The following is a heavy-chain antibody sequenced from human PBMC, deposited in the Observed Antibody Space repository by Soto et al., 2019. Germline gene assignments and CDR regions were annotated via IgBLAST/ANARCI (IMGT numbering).Heavy chain of an antibody. CDR2: IYSSGST. CDR1: GGAISGYY. J-gene: IGHJ5*02. CDR3: ARGQRFSDWFDP. D-gene: IGHD3-3*01. Sequence: PSETLSLTSTVPGGAISGYYWTWIRQSDGEGLEWIGRIYSSGSTNYNPSLKSRVTISLDTSMNYFSLRLSSVTAADTAVYYCARGQRFSDWFDPWGQGTLVTVSS. V-gene: IGHV4-4*07.